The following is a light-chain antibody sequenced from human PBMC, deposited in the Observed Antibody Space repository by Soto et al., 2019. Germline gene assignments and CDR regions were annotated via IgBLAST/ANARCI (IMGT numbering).Light chain of an antibody. CDR1: QSISTY. CDR2: AAS. CDR3: QQSYSTPIT. Sequence: DVQVTQPTSALSASVGDRVTITCRASQSISTYLHWYQQKPGKAPKLLIYAASSLQSGVPSRFSGSGSGTDFTLTISSLQPEDFATYYCQQSYSTPITFGQRTRLEIK. J-gene: IGKJ5*01. V-gene: IGKV1-39*01.